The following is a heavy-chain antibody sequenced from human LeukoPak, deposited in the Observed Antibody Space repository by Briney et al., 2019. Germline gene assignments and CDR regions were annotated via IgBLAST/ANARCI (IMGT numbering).Heavy chain of an antibody. CDR2: ISSSGSTI. V-gene: IGHV3-48*03. D-gene: IGHD6-19*01. CDR1: GFTFRSYE. Sequence: GGSLRLSCAPSGFTFRSYEMSWVRQAPGKGLEWVSYISSSGSTIYYADSVKGRFTISRDNAENSLYLQMNSLRAEDTAVYYCARQTVAGTFFDYWGQGTLVTVSS. CDR3: ARQTVAGTFFDY. J-gene: IGHJ4*02.